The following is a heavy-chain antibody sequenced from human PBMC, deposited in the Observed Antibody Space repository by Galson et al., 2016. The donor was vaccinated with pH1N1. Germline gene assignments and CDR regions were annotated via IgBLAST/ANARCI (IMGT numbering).Heavy chain of an antibody. Sequence: SLRLSCAASGFTCSDYWMSWVRQAPGKGLEWVANINQDDSKKNYVASVRGRFTISRDNAKNSLFLQMNSLRVEDTAVYYCASKLYGDPNYWGQGALVTVSS. J-gene: IGHJ4*02. CDR2: INQDDSKK. CDR1: GFTCSDYW. CDR3: ASKLYGDPNY. V-gene: IGHV3-7*05. D-gene: IGHD4-17*01.